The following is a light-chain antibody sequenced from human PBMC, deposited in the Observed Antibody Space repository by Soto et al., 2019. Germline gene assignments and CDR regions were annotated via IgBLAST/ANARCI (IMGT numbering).Light chain of an antibody. CDR1: SGHSSYA. CDR3: QTWGTGIHVV. J-gene: IGLJ2*01. Sequence: QLVLTQSPSASASLGASVKPTCTLSSGHSSYAIAWHQQQPEKGPRFLMKLSNDGSHTKGDGIPDRFSGSSSGAERYLTISSLQSEDEAYYFCQTWGTGIHVVFGGGTKLTVL. CDR2: LSNDGSH. V-gene: IGLV4-69*01.